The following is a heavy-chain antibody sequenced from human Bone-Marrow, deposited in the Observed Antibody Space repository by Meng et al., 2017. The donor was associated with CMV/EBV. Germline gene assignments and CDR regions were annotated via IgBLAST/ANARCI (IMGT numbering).Heavy chain of an antibody. CDR2: ISYDGSNK. CDR1: GVTFSSYA. V-gene: IGHV3-30-3*01. CDR3: ARDYYGSGSFKW. D-gene: IGHD3-10*01. Sequence: AASGVTFSSYAMHWVGQAPGKGLEWVAVISYDGSNKYYADSVKGRFTISRDNSKNTLYLQMNSLRAEDTAVYYCARDYYGSGSFKWWGQGTLVTVSS. J-gene: IGHJ4*02.